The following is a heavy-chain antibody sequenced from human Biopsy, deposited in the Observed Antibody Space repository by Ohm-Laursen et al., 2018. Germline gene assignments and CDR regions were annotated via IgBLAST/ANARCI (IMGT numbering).Heavy chain of an antibody. CDR1: YGSISGHF. CDR2: VYYNGNT. V-gene: IGHV4-59*11. D-gene: IGHD3-16*01. J-gene: IGHJ4*02. Sequence: SETLSLTCAVTYGSISGHFWSWVRQAPGKGLEWIGYVYYNGNTNYSPSLKSRATISLDTSKDRFSLKLNSVTAADTAVYFCARDSRGGHLNTTLITGKNLDSWGQGILVTVS. CDR3: ARDSRGGHLNTTLITGKNLDS.